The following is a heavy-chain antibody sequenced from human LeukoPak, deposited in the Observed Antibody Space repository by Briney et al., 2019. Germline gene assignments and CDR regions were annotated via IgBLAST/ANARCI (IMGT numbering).Heavy chain of an antibody. CDR2: ISGSGGST. Sequence: GGSLRLSCAASGFTVSSNYMSWVRQAPGKGLEWVSAISGSGGSTYYADSVKGRFTISRDNSKNTLYLQMNSLRAEDTAVYYCAKEHGYSYGHIDYWGQGTLVTVSS. D-gene: IGHD5-18*01. CDR3: AKEHGYSYGHIDY. J-gene: IGHJ4*02. V-gene: IGHV3-23*01. CDR1: GFTVSSNY.